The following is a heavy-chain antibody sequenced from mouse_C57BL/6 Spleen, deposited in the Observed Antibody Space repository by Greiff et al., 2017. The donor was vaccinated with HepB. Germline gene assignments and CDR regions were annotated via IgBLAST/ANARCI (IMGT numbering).Heavy chain of an antibody. V-gene: IGHV3-6*01. D-gene: IGHD2-3*01. Sequence: DVHLVESGPGLVKPSQSLSLTCSVTGYSITSGYYWNWIRQFPGNKLEWMGYISYDGSNNYNPSLKNRISITRDTSKNQFFLKLNSVTTEDTATYYCARGDGYYYYYAMDYWGQGTSVTVSS. CDR3: ARGDGYYYYYAMDY. CDR1: GYSITSGYY. J-gene: IGHJ4*01. CDR2: ISYDGSN.